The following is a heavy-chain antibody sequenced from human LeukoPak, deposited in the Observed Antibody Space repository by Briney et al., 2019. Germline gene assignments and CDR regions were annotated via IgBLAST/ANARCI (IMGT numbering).Heavy chain of an antibody. Sequence: ASVKVSCKASGYTFTGYYMHWVRQAPGQGLEWMGWINPNSGGTNYAQKFQGRVTMTTDTSTSTAYMELRSLRSDDTAVYYCARDGASPHSPLDCGGDCYLDYWGQGTLVTVSS. D-gene: IGHD2-21*02. CDR3: ARDGASPHSPLDCGGDCYLDY. J-gene: IGHJ4*02. CDR2: INPNSGGT. V-gene: IGHV1-2*02. CDR1: GYTFTGYY.